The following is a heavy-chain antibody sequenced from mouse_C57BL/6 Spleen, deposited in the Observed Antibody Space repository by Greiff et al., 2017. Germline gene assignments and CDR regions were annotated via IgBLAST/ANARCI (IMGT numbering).Heavy chain of an antibody. V-gene: IGHV3-6*01. CDR1: GYSITSGYY. CDR2: ISYDGSN. J-gene: IGHJ1*03. CDR3: ARDGSSSWYFDV. D-gene: IGHD1-1*01. Sequence: EVKLMESGPGLVKPSQSLSLTCSVTGYSITSGYYWNWIRQFPGNKLEWMGYISYDGSNNYNPSLKNRISITRDTSKNQFFLKLNSVTTEDTATYYCARDGSSSWYFDVWGTGTTVTVSS.